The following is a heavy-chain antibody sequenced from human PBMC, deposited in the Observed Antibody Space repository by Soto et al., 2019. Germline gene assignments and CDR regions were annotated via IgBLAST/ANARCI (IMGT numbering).Heavy chain of an antibody. D-gene: IGHD2-8*02. CDR1: GFICSSYD. J-gene: IGHJ3*02. CDR3: AKANATGGGAFDI. Sequence: PGVSLRLSCAASGFICSSYDMSWVRQAPGKGLEWVSTILVGGSTHYEDSVKGRFTISRDRSKNTLYLQMNSLTAGDTAMYYCAKANATGGGAFDICGQGTMVTVSS. CDR2: ILVGGST. V-gene: IGHV3-23*01.